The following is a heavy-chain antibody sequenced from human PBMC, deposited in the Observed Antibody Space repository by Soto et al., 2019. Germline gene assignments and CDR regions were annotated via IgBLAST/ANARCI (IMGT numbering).Heavy chain of an antibody. CDR2: ISSSGSTI. V-gene: IGHV3-48*03. CDR1: VFTFSSYE. CDR3: ARDSSDYYDSSGYYYDY. D-gene: IGHD3-22*01. Sequence: TGGSLRLSCAASVFTFSSYEMNWVRQAPGKGLEWVSYISSSGSTIYYADSVKGRFTISRDNAKNSLYLQMNSLRAEDTAVYYCARDSSDYYDSSGYYYDYWGQGTLVTSPQ. J-gene: IGHJ4*02.